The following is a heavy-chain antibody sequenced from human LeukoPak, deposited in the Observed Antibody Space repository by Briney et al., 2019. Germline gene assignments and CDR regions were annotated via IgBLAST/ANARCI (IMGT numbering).Heavy chain of an antibody. Sequence: GGSLRLSCAASGSTFSSYSMNWVRQAPGKGLEWVSYISGSSSPIYYADSVKGRFAISRDNAKNSLYLQMNSLRDEDTAVYYCARDSYYGSGSYSNGGGRFDYWGQGTLVTVPS. CDR3: ARDSYYGSGSYSNGGGRFDY. V-gene: IGHV3-48*02. CDR1: GSTFSSYS. D-gene: IGHD3-10*01. CDR2: ISGSSSPI. J-gene: IGHJ4*02.